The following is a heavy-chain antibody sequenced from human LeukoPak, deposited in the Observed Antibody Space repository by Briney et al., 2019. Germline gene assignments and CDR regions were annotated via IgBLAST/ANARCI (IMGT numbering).Heavy chain of an antibody. Sequence: GGSLRLSCAASGFTFSSYEMNWVRQAPGKGLEWVSYISSSGSTIYYADSVKGRFTISRDNAKNSLYLQMNSLRAEDTAVYYCARVHRDYYDSSGKGPKYFDYWGQGTLVTVSS. D-gene: IGHD3-22*01. V-gene: IGHV3-48*03. J-gene: IGHJ4*02. CDR1: GFTFSSYE. CDR3: ARVHRDYYDSSGKGPKYFDY. CDR2: ISSSGSTI.